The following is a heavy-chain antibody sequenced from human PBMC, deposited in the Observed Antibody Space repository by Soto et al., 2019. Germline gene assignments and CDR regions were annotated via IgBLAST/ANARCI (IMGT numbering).Heavy chain of an antibody. V-gene: IGHV4-31*03. CDR1: GGSISSGGYY. D-gene: IGHD2-2*01. Sequence: SETLSLTCTVSGGSISSGGYYWSWIRQHPGKGLEWIGYIFYSGSTYYNPSLKSRVTISVDTSKNQFSLKLSSVTAADTAVYYCASYQQSYALDIWGQGTMVTVSS. CDR3: ASYQQSYALDI. CDR2: IFYSGST. J-gene: IGHJ3*02.